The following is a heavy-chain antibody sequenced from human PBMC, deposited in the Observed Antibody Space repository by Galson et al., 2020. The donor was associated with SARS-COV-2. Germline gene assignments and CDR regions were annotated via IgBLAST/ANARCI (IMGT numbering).Heavy chain of an antibody. V-gene: IGHV3-74*03. CDR1: GFTFSSYW. CDR3: ATGSLRERNNFDS. CDR2: IKSDGPGT. D-gene: IGHD1-1*01. J-gene: IGHJ4*02. Sequence: GGSLRLSCAASGFTFSSYWMHWVRQAPGKGLVWVSCIKSDGPGTTYADSVRGRFTISRDNAKNTLYLQMNGLRAEDTAVYYCATGSLRERNNFDSWGQGSLVTVSS.